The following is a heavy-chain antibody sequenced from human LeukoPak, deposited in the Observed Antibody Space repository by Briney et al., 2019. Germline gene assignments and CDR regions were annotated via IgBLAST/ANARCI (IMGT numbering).Heavy chain of an antibody. J-gene: IGHJ5*02. V-gene: IGHV4-59*08. D-gene: IGHD3-10*01. CDR1: GGSISNYH. Sequence: PSETLSLTCTVSGGSISNYHWSWFRQSPGTGPEWIGYIEYSGGTTYNSSLKSRVTISVDTSKSQFSLKLNSVTAADTAVYYCARVKYSSGSTSSWFDPWGQGTPVAVSS. CDR2: IEYSGGT. CDR3: ARVKYSSGSTSSWFDP.